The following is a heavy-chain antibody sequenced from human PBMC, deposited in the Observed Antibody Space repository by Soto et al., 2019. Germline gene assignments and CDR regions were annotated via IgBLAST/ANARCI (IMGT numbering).Heavy chain of an antibody. D-gene: IGHD1-26*01. CDR3: AKGGVRIVPRHFDI. CDR1: GFTFSNYA. J-gene: IGHJ4*02. Sequence: EVQLLDSGGGLVQPGGSLRLSCAASGFTFSNYAMSWVRQAPGKGLEWVSGISSGGGSPYNADSVKGRLSMSRDNSKNMLYLQMNSLRAEDTAIYYCAKGGVRIVPRHFDIGGQGILGTVSS. CDR2: ISSGGGSP. V-gene: IGHV3-23*01.